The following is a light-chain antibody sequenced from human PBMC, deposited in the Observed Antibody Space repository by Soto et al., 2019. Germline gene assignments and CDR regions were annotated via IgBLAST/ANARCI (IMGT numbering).Light chain of an antibody. V-gene: IGLV2-11*01. CDR2: DLT. Sequence: QSVLTQPRSVSGSPGQSVTISCTGTTSDVGGYSYVSWYQQHPGKAPKLMIYDLTKRPSGVPDRFSGSKSGNTASLTISGLQAEDEADYYCCSYAGSVVFGGGTKLTVL. J-gene: IGLJ2*01. CDR3: CSYAGSVV. CDR1: TSDVGGYSY.